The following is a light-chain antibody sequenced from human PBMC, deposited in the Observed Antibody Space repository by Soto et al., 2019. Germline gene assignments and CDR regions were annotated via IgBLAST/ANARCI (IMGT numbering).Light chain of an antibody. J-gene: IGLJ3*02. Sequence: QSALTQPRSVSGSPGESVTISCTGTSSDIGAYNYVFWYRQYPGKSPKLMIYDVYKRPSGVPDRFSGSKSANTASLTISGLQTEDEADYHCCSYAGSRSLVFGGGTKGTVL. CDR1: SSDIGAYNY. CDR2: DVY. V-gene: IGLV2-11*01. CDR3: CSYAGSRSLV.